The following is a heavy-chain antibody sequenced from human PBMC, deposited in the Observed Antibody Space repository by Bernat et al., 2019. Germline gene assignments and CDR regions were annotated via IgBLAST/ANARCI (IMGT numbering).Heavy chain of an antibody. Sequence: VQLLESGGGLVQPGVSLRLSCAASGFTFSSYAMHWVRQAPGKGLEWVAVISYDGSNKYYADSVKGRFTISRDNSKNTLYLQMNSLRAEDTAVYYCARNLPTIVVVVAATSDDAFDIWGQGTMVTVSS. CDR1: GFTFSSYA. V-gene: IGHV3-30*01. CDR3: ARNLPTIVVVVAATSDDAFDI. D-gene: IGHD2-15*01. J-gene: IGHJ3*02. CDR2: ISYDGSNK.